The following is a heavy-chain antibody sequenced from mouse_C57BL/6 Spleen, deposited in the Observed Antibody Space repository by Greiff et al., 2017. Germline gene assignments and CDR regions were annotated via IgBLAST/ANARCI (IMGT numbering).Heavy chain of an antibody. V-gene: IGHV5-9-1*02. CDR1: GFTFSSYA. D-gene: IGHD2-2*01. Sequence: EVMLVESGEGLVKPGGSLKLSCAASGFTFSSYAMSWVRQTPEKRLEWVAYISSGGDYIYYADTVKGRFTISRDNARNTLYLQMSSLKSEDTAMFYYTRDGYDFDMDYWGQGPSGTVSS. CDR2: ISSGGDYI. J-gene: IGHJ4*01. CDR3: TRDGYDFDMDY.